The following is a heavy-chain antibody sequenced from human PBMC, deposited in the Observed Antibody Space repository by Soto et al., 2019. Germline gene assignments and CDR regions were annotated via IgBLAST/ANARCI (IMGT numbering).Heavy chain of an antibody. Sequence: GGSLRLSCAASGFTFDDYAMHWVRQAPGKGLEWVSGISWDSGSIGYADSVKGRFAISRDNAKNSLYLQMNSLRAEDTALYYCAKAPTTVVTRNAFDIWGQGTMVTVSS. D-gene: IGHD4-17*01. J-gene: IGHJ3*02. CDR2: ISWDSGSI. CDR3: AKAPTTVVTRNAFDI. CDR1: GFTFDDYA. V-gene: IGHV3-9*01.